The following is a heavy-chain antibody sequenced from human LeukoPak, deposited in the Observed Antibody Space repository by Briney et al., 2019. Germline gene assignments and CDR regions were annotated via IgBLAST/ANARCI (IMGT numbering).Heavy chain of an antibody. J-gene: IGHJ3*02. Sequence: SETLSLTCAVSGYSISSGYYWGWIRQPPGKGLEWIGSIYHSGSTYYNPSLKSRVTISVDTSKNQFSLKLSSVTAADTAVYYCARQPYYYDSSGYYGAFDIWGQGTVVTVSS. V-gene: IGHV4-38-2*01. CDR2: IYHSGST. D-gene: IGHD3-22*01. CDR3: ARQPYYYDSSGYYGAFDI. CDR1: GYSISSGYY.